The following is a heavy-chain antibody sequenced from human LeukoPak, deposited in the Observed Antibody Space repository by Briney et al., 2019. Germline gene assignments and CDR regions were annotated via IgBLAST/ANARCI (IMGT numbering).Heavy chain of an antibody. D-gene: IGHD3-22*01. CDR3: ASLNGVYYDSSGFDDY. CDR1: GFTFSSYE. CDR2: ISSSGSTI. Sequence: GGSLRLSCAASGFTFSSYEMNWVRQAPGKGLEWVAYISSSGSTIYYADSVKGRFTISRDNAKNSLYLQMNSLRAEDTAVYYCASLNGVYYDSSGFDDYWGQGTLVTVSS. J-gene: IGHJ4*02. V-gene: IGHV3-48*03.